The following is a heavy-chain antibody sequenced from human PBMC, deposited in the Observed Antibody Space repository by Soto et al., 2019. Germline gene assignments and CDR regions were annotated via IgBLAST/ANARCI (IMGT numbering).Heavy chain of an antibody. CDR2: ISYDGSNK. J-gene: IGHJ4*02. Sequence: GGSLRLSCAASGFTFSSYAMHWVRQAPGKGLEWVAVISYDGSNKYYADSVKGRFTISRDNSKNTLYLQMNSLRAEDTAVYYCARADDYSNVPDYWGQGTLVTVSS. CDR3: ARADDYSNVPDY. V-gene: IGHV3-30-3*01. CDR1: GFTFSSYA. D-gene: IGHD4-4*01.